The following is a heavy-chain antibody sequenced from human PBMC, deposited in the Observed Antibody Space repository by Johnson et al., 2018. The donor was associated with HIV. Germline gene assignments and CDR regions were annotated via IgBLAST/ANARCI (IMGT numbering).Heavy chain of an antibody. D-gene: IGHD3-22*01. V-gene: IGHV3-74*02. Sequence: VQLVESGGALVQPGGSLRLSCAASGFTFDYYWMHWVRQAPGKGLVWVSHIHSDETDTTYAYSVKGRFTISRDNAKNTLYLQMNSLRAEDTAVYYCAKAYSAVVGDAFDIWGQGTMVTVSS. CDR2: IHSDETDT. J-gene: IGHJ3*02. CDR3: AKAYSAVVGDAFDI. CDR1: GFTFDYYW.